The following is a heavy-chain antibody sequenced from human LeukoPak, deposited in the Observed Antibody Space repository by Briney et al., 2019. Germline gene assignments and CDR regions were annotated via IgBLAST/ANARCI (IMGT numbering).Heavy chain of an antibody. Sequence: ASVILSCKGSGYTFNNYYMHWVRQAPGQGLEWMGIINPNGSATNYAQKFQGRVTMTRDTSTTIVYMELSSVRSEDTAVYYCVRERKESGCCSYFFYYYGQGTPVTVSS. CDR2: INPNGSAT. CDR1: GYTFNNYY. D-gene: IGHD2-15*01. V-gene: IGHV1-46*02. CDR3: VRERKESGCCSYFFYY. J-gene: IGHJ4*02.